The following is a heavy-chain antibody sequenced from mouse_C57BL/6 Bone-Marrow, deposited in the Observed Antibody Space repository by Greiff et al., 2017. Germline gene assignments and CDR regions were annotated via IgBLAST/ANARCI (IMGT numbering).Heavy chain of an antibody. CDR1: GFTFSSYG. J-gene: IGHJ2*01. V-gene: IGHV5-6*01. D-gene: IGHD1-1*01. CDR2: ISSGGSYT. Sequence: EVKLMESGGDLVKPGGSLKFSCAASGFTFSSYGMSWVRQTPDKRLEWVATISSGGSYTYYPDSVKGRFTISRDNAKNTLYLQMSSLKSEDTAMYYCASLITTVWGYWGQGTTLTVSS. CDR3: ASLITTVWGY.